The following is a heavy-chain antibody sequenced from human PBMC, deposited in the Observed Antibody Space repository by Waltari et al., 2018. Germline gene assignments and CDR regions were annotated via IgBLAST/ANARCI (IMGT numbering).Heavy chain of an antibody. V-gene: IGHV3-30-3*01. J-gene: IGHJ6*03. CDR2: ISYDGSNK. CDR1: GFTFSSYA. Sequence: QVQLVESGGGVVQPGRSLRLSCAASGFTFSSYAMHWVRQAPGKGLEWVAVISYDGSNKYYADSVKGRFTISRDNSKNTLYLQMNSLRAEDTAVYYCARDPKHTENYYYYYMDVWGKGTTVTVSS. D-gene: IGHD2-21*01. CDR3: ARDPKHTENYYYYYMDV.